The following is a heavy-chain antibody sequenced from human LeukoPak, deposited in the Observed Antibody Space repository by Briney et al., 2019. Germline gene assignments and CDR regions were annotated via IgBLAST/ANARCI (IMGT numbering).Heavy chain of an antibody. Sequence: SETLSLTCAVYGGSFSRYYWSWIRQPAGKGLEWVGRIYVSGSASHNPSLRSRVTMSVDTSKNQSSLKMDSVTAADTAVYYCARDSGYDSPPLDHWGQGALVIVSS. J-gene: IGHJ4*02. CDR2: IYVSGSA. D-gene: IGHD5-12*01. V-gene: IGHV4-4*07. CDR3: ARDSGYDSPPLDH. CDR1: GGSFSRYY.